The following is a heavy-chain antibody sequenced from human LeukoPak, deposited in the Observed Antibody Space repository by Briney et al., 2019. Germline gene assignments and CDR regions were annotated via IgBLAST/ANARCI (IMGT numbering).Heavy chain of an antibody. CDR3: ARNGAGYEYDYYYYGMDV. Sequence: SETLSLTCTVSGGSTSSYYWSWIRQPPGKGLEWIGYIYYSGSTNYNPSLKSRVTISVDTSKNQFSLKLSSVTAADTAVYYCARNGAGYEYDYYYYGMDVWGQGTTVTVSS. D-gene: IGHD5-12*01. V-gene: IGHV4-59*08. J-gene: IGHJ6*02. CDR2: IYYSGST. CDR1: GGSTSSYY.